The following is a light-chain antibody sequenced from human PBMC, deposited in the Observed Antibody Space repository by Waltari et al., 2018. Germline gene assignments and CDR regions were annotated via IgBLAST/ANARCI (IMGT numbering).Light chain of an antibody. Sequence: DIQMTQSPSSLSASVGDRVTITCRASQSISNYLNWYQQKPGKAPTLLIYAASSLQSGVPSRFSGSGSGTDFTLTISNLQPEDSATYYCQQSYSAPGHTFGQGTKLEIK. CDR2: AAS. CDR3: QQSYSAPGHT. J-gene: IGKJ2*01. V-gene: IGKV1-39*01. CDR1: QSISNY.